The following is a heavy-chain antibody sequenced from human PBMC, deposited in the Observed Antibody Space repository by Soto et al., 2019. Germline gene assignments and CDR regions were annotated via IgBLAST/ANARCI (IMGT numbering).Heavy chain of an antibody. J-gene: IGHJ3*02. CDR1: GYTFTSYG. D-gene: IGHD4-17*01. V-gene: IGHV1-18*01. CDR2: ISAYNGNT. Sequence: ASVKVSCKASGYTFTSYGISWVRQAPGQGLEWMGWISAYNGNTNYAQKLQGRVTMTTDTSTSTAYMELRSLRSDDTAVYYCARDLLTTATTAPDAFDIWGQGTMVTVSS. CDR3: ARDLLTTATTAPDAFDI.